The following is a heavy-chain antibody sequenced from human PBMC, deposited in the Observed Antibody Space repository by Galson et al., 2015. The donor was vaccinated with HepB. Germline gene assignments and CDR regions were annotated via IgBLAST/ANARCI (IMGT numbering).Heavy chain of an antibody. CDR2: ISTYGGKK. J-gene: IGHJ4*02. V-gene: IGHV3-64D*06. D-gene: IGHD4-11*01. CDR3: VRRSNADFYFDY. CDR1: GLTFSSSE. Sequence: SLRLSCAASGLTFSSSEMYWVRQAPGKGLECVSVISTYGGKKYYADSVKGRFTISRDNSENTLYLQMSSLRPEDTAVYFCVRRSNADFYFDYWGQGTLVTVSS.